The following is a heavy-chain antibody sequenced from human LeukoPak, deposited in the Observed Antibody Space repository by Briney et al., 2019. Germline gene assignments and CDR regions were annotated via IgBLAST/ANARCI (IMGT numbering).Heavy chain of an antibody. Sequence: GGSLRLSCAASGFTFSSYAMNWARQAPGKGLEWVSGISKNGNNTYYADSVAGRLTISRDNSKNTLYLQMNSLRADDTAVYYCARELTYDSSGYDFDYWGQGTLVTVSS. J-gene: IGHJ4*02. V-gene: IGHV3-23*05. CDR3: ARELTYDSSGYDFDY. CDR2: ISKNGNNT. D-gene: IGHD3-22*01. CDR1: GFTFSSYA.